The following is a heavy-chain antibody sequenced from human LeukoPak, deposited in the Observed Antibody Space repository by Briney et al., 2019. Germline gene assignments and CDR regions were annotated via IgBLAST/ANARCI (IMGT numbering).Heavy chain of an antibody. D-gene: IGHD6-19*01. Sequence: GGSLRLSCAASGFTFDDYGMSWVRQAPGKGLEWVSGITWNGDSPGYADSVKGRFTISRDNAKNSLHLHLNSLRAEDTASYHCARWSSIKVAATENYWGQGTLVTVSS. CDR2: ITWNGDSP. V-gene: IGHV3-20*01. CDR1: GFTFDDYG. CDR3: ARWSSIKVAATENY. J-gene: IGHJ4*02.